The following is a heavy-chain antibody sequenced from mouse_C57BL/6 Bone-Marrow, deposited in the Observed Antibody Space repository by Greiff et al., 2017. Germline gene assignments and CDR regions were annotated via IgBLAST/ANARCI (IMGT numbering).Heavy chain of an antibody. D-gene: IGHD2-4*01. J-gene: IGHJ3*01. CDR1: GYTFTSYW. V-gene: IGHV1-50*01. CDR2: IDPSDSYT. CDR3: AREKDYDYPWFAY. Sequence: VQLQQPGAELVKPGASVKLSCKASGYTFTSYWMQWVKQRPGQGLEWIGEIDPSDSYTNYNQKFKGKATLTVDTSSSTAYMQLSSLTSEDSAVYYCAREKDYDYPWFAYWGQGTLVTVSA.